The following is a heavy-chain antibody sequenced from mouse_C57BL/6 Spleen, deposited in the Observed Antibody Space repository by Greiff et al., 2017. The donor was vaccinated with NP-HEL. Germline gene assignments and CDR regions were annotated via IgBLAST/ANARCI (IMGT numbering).Heavy chain of an antibody. CDR1: GFTFSDYY. CDR2: ISNGGGST. CDR3: ARPFYDYDEGGYFDV. J-gene: IGHJ1*03. V-gene: IGHV5-12*01. D-gene: IGHD2-4*01. Sequence: DVQLQESGGGLVQPGGSLKLSCAASGFTFSDYYMYWVRQTPEKRLEWVAYISNGGGSTYYPDTVKGRFTISRDNAKNTLYLQMSRLKSEDTAMYYCARPFYDYDEGGYFDVWGTGTTVTVSS.